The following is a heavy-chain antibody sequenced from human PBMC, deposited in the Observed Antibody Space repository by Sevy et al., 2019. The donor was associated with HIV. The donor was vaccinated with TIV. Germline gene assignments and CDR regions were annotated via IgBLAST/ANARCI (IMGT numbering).Heavy chain of an antibody. CDR1: GYTFTSYG. V-gene: IGHV1-18*01. CDR3: ARAGFYCSSTSCYSRYGMDV. CDR2: ISAYNGNT. Sequence: ASVKVSCKASGYTFTSYGINWVRQAPGQGLEWMGWISAYNGNTNYAQILQGRVTMTTDTSTSTAYMELRSLRSDDTAGYYCARAGFYCSSTSCYSRYGMDVWGQGTTVTVSS. J-gene: IGHJ6*02. D-gene: IGHD2-2*02.